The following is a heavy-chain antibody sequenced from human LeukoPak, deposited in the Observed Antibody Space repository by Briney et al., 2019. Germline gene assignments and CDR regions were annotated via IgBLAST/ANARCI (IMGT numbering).Heavy chain of an antibody. J-gene: IGHJ3*02. V-gene: IGHV3-48*03. D-gene: IGHD3-10*01. Sequence: GGSLRLSCETSGVTLSSYELSWVRQPPGKGLECVAYISRLGTTTYYADSVKGRFTISRDNADNSFFMQMNSLTADDTAIYYCARDSKTTGWFGGAFDIWGQGTTVTVSS. CDR1: GVTLSSYE. CDR3: ARDSKTTGWFGGAFDI. CDR2: ISRLGTTT.